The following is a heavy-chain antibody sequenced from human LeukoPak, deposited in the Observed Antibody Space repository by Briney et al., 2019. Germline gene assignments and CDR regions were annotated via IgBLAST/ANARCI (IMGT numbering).Heavy chain of an antibody. CDR2: ISYDGSNK. CDR1: GFTFSSYG. V-gene: IGHV3-30*18. J-gene: IGHJ4*02. CDR3: AKGRSKGPVSSYFDY. D-gene: IGHD5/OR15-5a*01. Sequence: PGRSLRLSCAASGFTFSSYGMHWVRQAPGKGLEWVAVISYDGSNKYYADSVKGRFTISRDNSKNTLYLRMNSLRAEDTAVYYCAKGRSKGPVSSYFDYWGQGTLVTVSS.